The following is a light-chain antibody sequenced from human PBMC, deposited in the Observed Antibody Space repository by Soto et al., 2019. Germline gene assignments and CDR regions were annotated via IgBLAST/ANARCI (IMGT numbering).Light chain of an antibody. V-gene: IGLV1-44*01. CDR1: SSNIRSNT. Sequence: QSVLTQPPSASGTPGQRVTISCSGSSSNIRSNTVNWYQHLPGTAPKLLIYSGNQRPSGVPDRFSGSKSGTSASLAISGLQSKDEADYYCAAWDDSLNGRVFGTGTKVTVL. J-gene: IGLJ1*01. CDR3: AAWDDSLNGRV. CDR2: SGN.